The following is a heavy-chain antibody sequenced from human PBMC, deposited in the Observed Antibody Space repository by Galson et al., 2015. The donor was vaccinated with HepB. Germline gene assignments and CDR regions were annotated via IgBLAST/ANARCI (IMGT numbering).Heavy chain of an antibody. J-gene: IGHJ3*02. CDR1: GFTFSSYG. D-gene: IGHD6-13*01. CDR3: AKAYSSSWEGGDAFDI. CDR2: ISYDGSNK. Sequence: SLRLSCAASGFTFSSYGMHWVRQAPGKGLEWVAVISYDGSNKYYADSVKGRFTISRDNSKNTLYLQMNSLRAEDTAVYYCAKAYSSSWEGGDAFDIWGQGTMVTVSS. V-gene: IGHV3-30*18.